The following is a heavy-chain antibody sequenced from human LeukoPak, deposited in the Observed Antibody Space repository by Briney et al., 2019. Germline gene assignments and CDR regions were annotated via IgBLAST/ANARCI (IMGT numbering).Heavy chain of an antibody. CDR3: IRDFRSADL. CDR1: GFTVSSNY. Sequence: PGGSLRLPCAASGFTVSSNYMSWVRQAPGKGLEWVSVIYSGGSTYYADSVKGRFTISRDNAKNTVYLEMNSLSVEDTATYYCIRDFRSADLWGQGTLVTVTS. V-gene: IGHV3-53*01. CDR2: IYSGGST. J-gene: IGHJ5*02.